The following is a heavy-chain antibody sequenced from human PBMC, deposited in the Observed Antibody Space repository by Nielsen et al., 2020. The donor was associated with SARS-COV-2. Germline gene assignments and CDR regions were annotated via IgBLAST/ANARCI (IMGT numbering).Heavy chain of an antibody. V-gene: IGHV4-59*01. CDR3: ARGHSSPSWYYYLAV. D-gene: IGHD6-13*01. Sequence: SETLSLTRTVSGGSISSYYWSWIRQPPGKGLEWIGYIYYSGSTNYNPSLKSRVTISVDTSKNQFSLKLSSVTAADTAVYYCARGHSSPSWYYYLAVWGKGPTVTVSS. CDR2: IYYSGST. CDR1: GGSISSYY. J-gene: IGHJ6*03.